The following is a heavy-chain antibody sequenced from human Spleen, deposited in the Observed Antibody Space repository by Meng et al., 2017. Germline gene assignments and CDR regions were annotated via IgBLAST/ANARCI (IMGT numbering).Heavy chain of an antibody. CDR3: AREAMDHSGYFGIDY. CDR1: GFTFSDYY. V-gene: IGHV3-11*01. CDR2: IGSSGYII. Sequence: QVQLVESGGGLVKPGGSLRLSCAASGFTFSDYYISWIRQAPGKGLEWVSYIGSSGYIIYYADSVKGRFTISRDNAKNSLYLQMDSLRAEDTAVYYCAREAMDHSGYFGIDYWGQGTLVTVSS. J-gene: IGHJ4*02. D-gene: IGHD5-12*01.